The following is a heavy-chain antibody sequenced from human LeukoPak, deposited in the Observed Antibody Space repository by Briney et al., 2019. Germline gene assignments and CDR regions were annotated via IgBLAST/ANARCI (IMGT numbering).Heavy chain of an antibody. Sequence: ASETPSLTCAVYGGSFSGYYWSWIRQPPGKGLEWIGEINHSGSTNYNPSIKSRVTISVDTSKNQFSLKLSSVTAADTAVYYCATHGYSYGKYYYYYGMDVWGQGTTVTVSS. CDR1: GGSFSGYY. D-gene: IGHD5-18*01. CDR3: ATHGYSYGKYYYYYGMDV. J-gene: IGHJ6*02. CDR2: INHSGST. V-gene: IGHV4-34*01.